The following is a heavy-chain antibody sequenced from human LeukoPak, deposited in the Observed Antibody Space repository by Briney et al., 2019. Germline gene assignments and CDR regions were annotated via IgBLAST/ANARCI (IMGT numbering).Heavy chain of an antibody. Sequence: GGSLRLSCAASGFTFSTSAMNWVRQAPGKGLEWVSSINQGATHIYYADSVRGRFTISRDNAKNSLYLQMSSLRAEDTAVYYCAREDNWNDYWGQGTLVTVSS. CDR3: AREDNWNDY. CDR2: INQGATHI. CDR1: GFTFSTSA. V-gene: IGHV3-21*01. J-gene: IGHJ4*02. D-gene: IGHD1-20*01.